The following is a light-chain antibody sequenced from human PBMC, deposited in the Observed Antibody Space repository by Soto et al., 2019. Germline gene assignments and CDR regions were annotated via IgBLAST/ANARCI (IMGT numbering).Light chain of an antibody. V-gene: IGKV1-33*01. CDR2: DAS. CDR3: QQYDDLPIT. CDR1: QDISIY. Sequence: DIQMTQSPSSLSTSVGDRVTITCQASQDISIYLNWYQEKPGKAPKRLIYDASSLETGVPSRFSGSGSGTDFTFTISSLQPEDIATYYCQQYDDLPITFGQGTRLEIK. J-gene: IGKJ5*01.